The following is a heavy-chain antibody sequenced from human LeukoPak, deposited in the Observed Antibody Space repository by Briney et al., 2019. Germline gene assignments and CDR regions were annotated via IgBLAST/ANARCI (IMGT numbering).Heavy chain of an antibody. CDR3: ARDPPRYDSSGYFS. V-gene: IGHV3-7*01. Sequence: PGGSLRLSCAASGFNLSSYWMSWVRQAPGKGLEWVANIKQDGSEKYYVDSVKGRFTISRDNAKNSLYLQMNSLRAEDTAVYYCARDPPRYDSSGYFSWGQGTLVTVSS. D-gene: IGHD3-22*01. CDR2: IKQDGSEK. CDR1: GFNLSSYW. J-gene: IGHJ5*02.